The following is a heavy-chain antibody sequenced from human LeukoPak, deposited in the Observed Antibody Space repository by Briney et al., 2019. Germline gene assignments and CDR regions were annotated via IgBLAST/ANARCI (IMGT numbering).Heavy chain of an antibody. J-gene: IGHJ4*02. V-gene: IGHV3-23*01. CDR2: ISGGGAST. Sequence: PGGSLRLSCAASGFTFIDYAMSRVRQAPGKGLEWVSGISGGGASTYYADSVKGRFTISRDNSKNTMYLQMSSLRAEDTALYYCAKDVRSVATIIANWGQGTLVTVSS. D-gene: IGHD5-12*01. CDR3: AKDVRSVATIIAN. CDR1: GFTFIDYA.